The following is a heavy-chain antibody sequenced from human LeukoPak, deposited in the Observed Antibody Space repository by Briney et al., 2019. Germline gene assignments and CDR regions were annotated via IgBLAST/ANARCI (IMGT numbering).Heavy chain of an antibody. CDR1: GGSISSSNW. Sequence: SETLSLTCAVSGGSISSSNWWSWVRQPPGKGLEWVGEIYHSGSTNYTPSLKSRVTISVDKSKHQFSLKLSSVTAADTAVYYCARRSLDYDFWSGYFGPIDYWGQGTLVTVSS. D-gene: IGHD3-3*01. CDR2: IYHSGST. CDR3: ARRSLDYDFWSGYFGPIDY. V-gene: IGHV4-4*02. J-gene: IGHJ4*02.